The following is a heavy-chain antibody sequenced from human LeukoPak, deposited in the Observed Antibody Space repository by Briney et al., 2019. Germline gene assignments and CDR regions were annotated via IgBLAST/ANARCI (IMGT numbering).Heavy chain of an antibody. CDR3: AREVVQMGAFDI. Sequence: GGSLRLSCAASGFTFSSYSMNWVRQAPGKGLEWVSSISSSSYIYYADSVKGRFTISRDNAKNSLYLQMNSLRAEGTAVYYCAREVVQMGAFDIWGQGTMVTVSS. CDR1: GFTFSSYS. J-gene: IGHJ3*02. CDR2: ISSSSYI. V-gene: IGHV3-21*01. D-gene: IGHD5-24*01.